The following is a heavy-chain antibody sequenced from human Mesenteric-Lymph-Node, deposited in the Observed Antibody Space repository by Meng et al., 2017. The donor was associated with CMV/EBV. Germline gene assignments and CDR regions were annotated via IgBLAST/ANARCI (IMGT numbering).Heavy chain of an antibody. J-gene: IGHJ4*02. V-gene: IGHV3-74*01. D-gene: IGHD3-22*01. CDR1: GFPFNSYW. Sequence: GESLKISCAASGFPFNSYWMHWVRQAPGKGLVWVSRIKSDGSSTSYADSVKGRVTISRDNAKNTLYLQMNSLRAEDTAVYYCARWRYSSGYYYGLDYRGQGTLVTVSS. CDR3: ARWRYSSGYYYGLDY. CDR2: IKSDGSST.